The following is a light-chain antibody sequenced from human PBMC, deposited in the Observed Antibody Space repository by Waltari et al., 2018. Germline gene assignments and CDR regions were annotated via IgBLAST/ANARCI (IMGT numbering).Light chain of an antibody. J-gene: IGLJ2*01. CDR2: RDS. CDR3: QAWDSSTGNVV. Sequence: SYELTQPPSVSVSPGQTASITCSGDKLGDKYACWYQQKPGQSPVLVIYRDSKRPSGIPGRLSGSNAGNTATLAISGTQGMDEADYYCQAWDSSTGNVVFGGGTKLTVL. V-gene: IGLV3-1*01. CDR1: KLGDKY.